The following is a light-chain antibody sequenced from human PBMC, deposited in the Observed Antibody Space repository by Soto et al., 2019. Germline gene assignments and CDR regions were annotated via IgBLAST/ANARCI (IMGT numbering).Light chain of an antibody. V-gene: IGKV3-11*01. CDR1: QSVSSY. Sequence: EIVLMQSPDTLSLSPGERATLSCRASQSVSSYLAWYQQKPGQAPRLLIYDASNRATGIPARFSGSGSGTDFTLTISSLEPEDFAVYYCQQRSNWPPTWTFGQGTKVDIK. CDR2: DAS. CDR3: QQRSNWPPTWT. J-gene: IGKJ1*01.